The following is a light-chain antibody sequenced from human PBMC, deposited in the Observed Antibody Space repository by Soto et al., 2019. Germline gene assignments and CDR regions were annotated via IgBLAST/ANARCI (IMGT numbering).Light chain of an antibody. J-gene: IGLJ2*01. Sequence: QSALTQPRSVSGSPGQSVTISCTGTSSDVGGYNYVSWYQQHPGKAPKLMIYDVSKRPSGVPDRFSGSKSDNTASLTISGLQAEDEGDYYCYSYVNSNTVVFGGGTKLTVL. CDR1: SSDVGGYNY. CDR2: DVS. CDR3: YSYVNSNTVV. V-gene: IGLV2-11*01.